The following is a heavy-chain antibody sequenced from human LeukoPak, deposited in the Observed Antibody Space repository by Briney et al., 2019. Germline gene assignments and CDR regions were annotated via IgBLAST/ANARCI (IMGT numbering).Heavy chain of an antibody. D-gene: IGHD3-10*01. V-gene: IGHV3-21*01. CDR1: GFTFSSYS. J-gene: IGHJ4*02. CDR3: ARETFMVRGVIIDY. CDR2: ISSSSYI. Sequence: GGSLRLSCAASGFTFSSYSMNWVRQAPGKGLEWVSSISSSSYIYYADSVKGRFTISRDNAKNSLYLQMNSLRAEDTAVYYCARETFMVRGVIIDYWGQGTLVTVSS.